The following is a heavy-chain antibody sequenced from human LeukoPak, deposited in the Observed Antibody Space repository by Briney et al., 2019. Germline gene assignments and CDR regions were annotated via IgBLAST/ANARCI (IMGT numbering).Heavy chain of an antibody. D-gene: IGHD3-22*01. V-gene: IGHV3-30*02. J-gene: IGHJ4*02. CDR1: GFTFSSYG. CDR2: IRYDGSNN. CDR3: ASYYYDSSGYFDY. Sequence: GGSLRLSCAASGFTFSSYGMHWVRQAPGKGLEWVAFIRYDGSNNYYADSVKGRFTISRDNSKNTLYLQMNSLRAEDTAVYYCASYYYDSSGYFDYWGQGTLVTVSS.